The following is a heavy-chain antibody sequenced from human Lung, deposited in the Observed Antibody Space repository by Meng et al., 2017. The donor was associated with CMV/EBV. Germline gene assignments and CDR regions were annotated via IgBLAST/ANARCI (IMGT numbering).Heavy chain of an antibody. CDR2: ISYDGSNK. CDR1: GFTFSSYA. V-gene: IGHV3-30*04. D-gene: IGHD3-3*01. Sequence: SCAASGFTFSSYAMHWVRQAPGKGLEWVAVISYDGSNKYYADSVKGRFTISRDNSKNTLYLQMNSLRVEDTAVYYCTRGGGTISIFGVARIVGGMDVWGQGTXVTGAS. J-gene: IGHJ6*02. CDR3: TRGGGTISIFGVARIVGGMDV.